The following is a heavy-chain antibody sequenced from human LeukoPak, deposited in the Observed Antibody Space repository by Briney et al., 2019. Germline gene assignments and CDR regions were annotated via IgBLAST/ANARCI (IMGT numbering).Heavy chain of an antibody. J-gene: IGHJ4*02. CDR3: ATDDYRGLGY. CDR2: IIQDGSST. Sequence: GGSLRLSCAASGITFSNYWMHWVCQAPGKGLVLVSLIIQDGSSTFYADSVKGRFTISRDNANNTLYLQMNGLRAEDKAVYCCATDDYRGLGYWGQGTLVTVSS. CDR1: GITFSNYW. V-gene: IGHV3-74*01. D-gene: IGHD4-11*01.